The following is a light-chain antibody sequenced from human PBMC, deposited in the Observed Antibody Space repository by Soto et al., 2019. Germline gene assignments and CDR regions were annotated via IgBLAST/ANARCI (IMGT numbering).Light chain of an antibody. CDR1: QSISDW. CDR2: DAS. CDR3: QQYNSDSPT. J-gene: IGKJ1*01. V-gene: IGKV1-5*01. Sequence: GDRVIITCRASQSISDWLAWYQQKPGKAPKLLIYDASSLESGVPSRFSGSGSGTEYTLTLSSLQPDDFATYYCQQYNSDSPTFGQGTKVEIK.